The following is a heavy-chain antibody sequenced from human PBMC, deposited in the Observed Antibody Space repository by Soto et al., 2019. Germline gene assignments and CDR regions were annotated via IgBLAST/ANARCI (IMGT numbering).Heavy chain of an antibody. V-gene: IGHV3-11*05. D-gene: IGHD3-22*01. Sequence: QVQLVESGGGLVKPGGSLRLSCAASGFTFSDYYMSWIRQAPGKGLEWVSYISSSSSYTNYADSVKGRFTISRDNAKNYLYLKMNSLRAEDTAVYYCASPIVVALGMDVWGQGTTVTVSS. CDR1: GFTFSDYY. CDR3: ASPIVVALGMDV. J-gene: IGHJ6*02. CDR2: ISSSSSYT.